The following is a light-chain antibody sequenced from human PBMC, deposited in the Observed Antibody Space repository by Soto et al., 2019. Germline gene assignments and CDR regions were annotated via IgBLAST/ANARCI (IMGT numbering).Light chain of an antibody. V-gene: IGKV3-20*01. CDR2: GAS. J-gene: IGKJ2*03. Sequence: EIVLTQSPGTLSLSPGERATLSCRASQTISSSYFSWYQQKPGQAPRLLIYGASSRATGIPDRFSGSGSGTDFTLTISRLEPEDFALYYCQQYGTSPRFGQGTKLEI. CDR1: QTISSSY. CDR3: QQYGTSPR.